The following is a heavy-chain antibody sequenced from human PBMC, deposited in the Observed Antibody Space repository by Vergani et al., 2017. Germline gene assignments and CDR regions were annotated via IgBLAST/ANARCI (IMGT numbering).Heavy chain of an antibody. Sequence: QLQLQESGPGLVKPSETLSLTCTVSGGSISSSSYYWGWIRQPPGKGLEWIGSIYYSGSTYYNPSLKSRVTISVDTSKNQFSLKLSSVTAADTAVYYCARVEMATISKYYYYYYGMDVWGQGP. CDR3: ARVEMATISKYYYYYYGMDV. D-gene: IGHD5-24*01. J-gene: IGHJ6*02. V-gene: IGHV4-39*01. CDR2: IYYSGST. CDR1: GGSISSSSYY.